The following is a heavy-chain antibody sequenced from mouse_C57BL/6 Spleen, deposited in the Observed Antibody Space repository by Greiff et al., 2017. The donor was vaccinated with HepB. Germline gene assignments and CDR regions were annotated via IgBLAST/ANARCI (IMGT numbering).Heavy chain of an antibody. Sequence: QVQLKQSGAELVRPGASVTLSCKASGYTFTDYEMHWVKQTPVHGLEWIGAIDPETGGTAYNQKFKGKAILTADKSSSTAYMELRSLTSEDSAVYYCTRKDRYYAMDYWGQGTSVTVSS. CDR2: IDPETGGT. CDR1: GYTFTDYE. V-gene: IGHV1-15*01. CDR3: TRKDRYYAMDY. J-gene: IGHJ4*01.